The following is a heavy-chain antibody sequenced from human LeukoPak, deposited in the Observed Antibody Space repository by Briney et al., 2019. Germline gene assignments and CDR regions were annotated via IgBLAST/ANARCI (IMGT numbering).Heavy chain of an antibody. V-gene: IGHV3-23*01. CDR1: GFTFSDYA. CDR2: ISGPGST. Sequence: PGGSLRLSCAASGFTFSDYAMTWVRQAPGKGLEWVSGISGPGSTYYTDSVKGRFTIYRDNSKNTLYLQMNNLRAEDTAVYYCAKGGISGGYSSDLFDYWGQGTLVTVSS. CDR3: AKGGISGGYSSDLFDY. J-gene: IGHJ4*02. D-gene: IGHD6-19*01.